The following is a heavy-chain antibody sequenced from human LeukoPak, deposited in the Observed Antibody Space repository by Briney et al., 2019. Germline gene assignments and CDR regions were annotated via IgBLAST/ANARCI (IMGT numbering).Heavy chain of an antibody. J-gene: IGHJ4*02. CDR2: VSAGSTT. Sequence: GGSLRLSCAASGFTFSNYATNWVRQAPGKGLEWVSTVSAGSTTYYADSVKGRSTISRDNSKNTLYLQMNSLRAEDTAVYYCTKGQPMFDYWGQGTLVTVSS. D-gene: IGHD2-2*01. V-gene: IGHV3-23*01. CDR1: GFTFSNYA. CDR3: TKGQPMFDY.